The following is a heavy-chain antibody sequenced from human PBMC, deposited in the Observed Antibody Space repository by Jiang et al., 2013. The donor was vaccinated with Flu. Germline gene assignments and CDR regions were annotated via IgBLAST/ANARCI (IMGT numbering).Heavy chain of an antibody. Sequence: PTQTLTLTCTFSGFSLSTSGVGVGWIRQPPGKALEWLALIYWNDDKRYSPSLKSRLTITKDTSKNQVVLTMTNMDPVDTATYYCAHTIPKLGIGLDWYFDLWGRGTLVTVSS. V-gene: IGHV2-5*01. D-gene: IGHD7-27*01. CDR1: GFSLSTSGVG. CDR3: AHTIPKLGIGLDWYFDL. J-gene: IGHJ2*01. CDR2: IYWNDDK.